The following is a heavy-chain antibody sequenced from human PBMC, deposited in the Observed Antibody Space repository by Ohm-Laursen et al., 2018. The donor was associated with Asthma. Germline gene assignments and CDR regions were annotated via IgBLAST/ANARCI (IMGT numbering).Heavy chain of an antibody. CDR2: FYYSATT. Sequence: SETLSLTCTVSGGSISSTSYYWGWIRQPPGKGLEWIGSFYYSATTYYNPSLKSRVTISVDTSKNQFSLKLSSVTAADTAVYYCARVDTDNFGMDVWGQGTTVTVSS. D-gene: IGHD1-20*01. CDR1: GGSISSTSYY. J-gene: IGHJ6*02. CDR3: ARVDTDNFGMDV. V-gene: IGHV4-39*07.